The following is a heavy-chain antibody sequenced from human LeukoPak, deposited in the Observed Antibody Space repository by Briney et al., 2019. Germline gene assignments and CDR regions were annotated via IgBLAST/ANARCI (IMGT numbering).Heavy chain of an antibody. J-gene: IGHJ4*02. CDR2: INPNSGGT. V-gene: IGHV1-2*02. Sequence: ASVKVSCKASGYTFTGYYMHWVRQAPGQGLEWMGWINPNSGGTNYAQKFQGRVTMTRDTSISTAYMELSRLRSDDTAVYYCARDRSSWFWSGYQAGGYFDYWGQGTLVTVSS. CDR1: GYTFTGYY. D-gene: IGHD3-3*01. CDR3: ARDRSSWFWSGYQAGGYFDY.